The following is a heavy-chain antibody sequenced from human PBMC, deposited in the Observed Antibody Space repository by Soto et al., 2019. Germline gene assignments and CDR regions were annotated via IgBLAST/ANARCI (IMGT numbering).Heavy chain of an antibody. CDR2: IIPIFNST. CDR3: AREGRGKKAGYNGLVSLGY. Sequence: SVKVSCKASGSRFSNYVISWVRQAPGHGLEWLGRIIPIFNSTKYAQSFQGRVTITADKSTSTASLELSSLRSDDTAVYYCAREGRGKKAGYNGLVSLGYWGQGALVTVSS. V-gene: IGHV1-69*06. J-gene: IGHJ4*02. D-gene: IGHD2-2*02. CDR1: GSRFSNYV.